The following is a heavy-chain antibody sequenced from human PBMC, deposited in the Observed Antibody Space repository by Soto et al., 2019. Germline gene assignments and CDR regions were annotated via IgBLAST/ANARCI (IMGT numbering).Heavy chain of an antibody. Sequence: GASVKVSCKASGYTFTSYGISWVRQAPGQGLEWMGRISAYNGKANYAQKFQGRVTMTADKSTSTAYMELSSLRSEDTAVYYCARAGNYYDSSGPDYWGQGTLVTVSS. J-gene: IGHJ4*02. D-gene: IGHD3-22*01. CDR1: GYTFTSYG. CDR2: ISAYNGKA. CDR3: ARAGNYYDSSGPDY. V-gene: IGHV1-18*01.